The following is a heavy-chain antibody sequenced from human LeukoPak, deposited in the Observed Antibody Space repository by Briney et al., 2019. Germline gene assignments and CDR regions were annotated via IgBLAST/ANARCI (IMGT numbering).Heavy chain of an antibody. J-gene: IGHJ5*02. V-gene: IGHV4-34*01. Sequence: SETLSLTCAVYGGSFSGYYWSWIRQSPGKGLEWIGEINHSGNTNYNPSLTSRVTISVDTSKNQFSLKLTSVTAADTAVYCAKGQYQPRFDPWGQGTLVTVSS. CDR1: GGSFSGYY. CDR2: INHSGNT. CDR3: AKGQYQPRFDP. D-gene: IGHD2-2*01.